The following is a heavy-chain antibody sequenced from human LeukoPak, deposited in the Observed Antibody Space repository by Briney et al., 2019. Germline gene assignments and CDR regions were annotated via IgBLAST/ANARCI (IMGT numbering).Heavy chain of an antibody. Sequence: SETLSLTCTVSGGSISSYYWSWLRQPPGKGLEWLGYIYSSENTYYNPSLKTRVTIAVDTSKNQFSLKLNSVTAADTAVYYCARENRYCSGDTCYRWFDPWGQGTLVTVSS. CDR1: GGSISSYY. CDR3: ARENRYCSGDTCYRWFDP. D-gene: IGHD2-15*01. V-gene: IGHV4-59*01. J-gene: IGHJ5*02. CDR2: IYSSENT.